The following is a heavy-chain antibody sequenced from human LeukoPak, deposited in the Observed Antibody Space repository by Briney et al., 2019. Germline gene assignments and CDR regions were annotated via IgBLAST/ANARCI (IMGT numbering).Heavy chain of an antibody. CDR2: IRYDGSNK. Sequence: GRSLRLSCAASGFTFSSYGMHWVRQAPGKGLEWVAFIRYDGSNKYYADSVKGRFTISRDNSKNTLYLQMNSLRAEDTAVYYCAKERNDYGDYDLDYWGQGTLVTVSS. D-gene: IGHD4-17*01. CDR3: AKERNDYGDYDLDY. V-gene: IGHV3-30*02. J-gene: IGHJ4*02. CDR1: GFTFSSYG.